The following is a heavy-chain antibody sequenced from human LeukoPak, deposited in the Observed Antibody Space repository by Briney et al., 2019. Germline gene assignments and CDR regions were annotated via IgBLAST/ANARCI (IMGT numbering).Heavy chain of an antibody. CDR1: GDTFNNDY. CDR3: ARQGTYSSAIGMGY. V-gene: IGHV1-46*02. J-gene: IGHJ4*02. D-gene: IGHD6-19*01. Sequence: GASLKVSCKASGDTFNNDYMYWVRQAPGQGLEWIGLINPSGGSTSYAQKFQGRVTMTRDTSTRTVYMEVNSLRSEDTAVYYCARQGTYSSAIGMGYWGQGTLVTVSS. CDR2: INPSGGST.